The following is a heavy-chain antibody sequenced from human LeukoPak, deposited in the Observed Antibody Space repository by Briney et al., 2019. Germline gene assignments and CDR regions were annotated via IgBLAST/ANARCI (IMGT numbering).Heavy chain of an antibody. Sequence: GGSLRLSCAASGFTVNSNYMSWVRQAPGKGLEWVSVIYSGGTTYYADSVRGRFTIPRDNSKRTLYLEMNSLRAEDTAVYYCASLEGSGSYYPRYFDYWGQGTLVTVSS. CDR2: IYSGGTT. J-gene: IGHJ4*02. CDR1: GFTVNSNY. CDR3: ASLEGSGSYYPRYFDY. D-gene: IGHD3-10*01. V-gene: IGHV3-53*01.